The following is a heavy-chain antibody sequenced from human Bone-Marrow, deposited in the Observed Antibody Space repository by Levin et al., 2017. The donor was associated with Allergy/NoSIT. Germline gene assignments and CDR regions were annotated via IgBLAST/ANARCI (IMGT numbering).Heavy chain of an antibody. CDR1: GGSISSGDYY. J-gene: IGHJ5*02. D-gene: IGHD6-13*01. CDR3: ASSSSWYIRFDP. Sequence: SQTLSLTCTVSGGSISSGDYYWSWIRQPPGKGLEWIGYIYYSGSTYYNPSLKSRVTISVDTSKNQFSLKLSSVTAADTAVYYCASSSSWYIRFDPWGQGTLVTVSS. V-gene: IGHV4-30-4*01. CDR2: IYYSGST.